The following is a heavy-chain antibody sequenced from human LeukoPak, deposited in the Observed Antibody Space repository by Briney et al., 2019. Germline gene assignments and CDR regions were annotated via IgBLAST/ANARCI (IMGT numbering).Heavy chain of an antibody. D-gene: IGHD6-13*01. J-gene: IGHJ6*02. CDR3: ARDGYSSSWYGPDYYYGMDV. Sequence: GRSLRLSCAASGFTFSSYSMNWVRQAPGKGLEWVSSISSSSSYIYYADSVKGRFTISRDNAKNSLYLQMNSLRAEDTAVYYCARDGYSSSWYGPDYYYGMDVWGQGTTVTVSS. CDR1: GFTFSSYS. V-gene: IGHV3-21*01. CDR2: ISSSSSYI.